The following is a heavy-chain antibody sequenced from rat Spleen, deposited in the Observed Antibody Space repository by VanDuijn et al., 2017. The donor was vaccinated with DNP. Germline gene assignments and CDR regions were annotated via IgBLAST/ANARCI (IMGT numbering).Heavy chain of an antibody. J-gene: IGHJ2*01. CDR3: ARWNSGHFDY. CDR1: GFTFSDYY. CDR2: IRYDGGYT. Sequence: EVQLVESGGDLVQPGRSLKLFCAASGFTFSDYYMAWFRQAPRKGLEWVAYIRYDGGYTKYGESVKGRFTISRDNAKNTLYLQMNSLRSEDMATYYCARWNSGHFDYWGQGVMVSVSS. V-gene: IGHV5-22*01. D-gene: IGHD4-3*01.